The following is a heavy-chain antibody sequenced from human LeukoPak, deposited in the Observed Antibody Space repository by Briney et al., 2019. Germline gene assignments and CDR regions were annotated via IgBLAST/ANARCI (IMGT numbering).Heavy chain of an antibody. D-gene: IGHD5-12*01. CDR2: IIPIFGTG. J-gene: IGHJ6*03. CDR1: GGTFNNYA. V-gene: IGHV1-69*06. Sequence: SVKVSFKASGGTFNNYAISWVRQAPGQGLEWMGGIIPIFGTGNYAQKFQGRVTITADKSTSTAYMELSSLTSEDTAVYYCASRPISGGGYEINYYYYYMDVWGKGTTVTVSS. CDR3: ASRPISGGGYEINYYYYYMDV.